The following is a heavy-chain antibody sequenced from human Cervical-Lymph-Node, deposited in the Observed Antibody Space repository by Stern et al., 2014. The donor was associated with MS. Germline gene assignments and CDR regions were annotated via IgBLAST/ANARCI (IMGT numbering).Heavy chain of an antibody. J-gene: IGHJ4*02. Sequence: QVQLQESGPGLVKPSQTLSLTCTVSGGSISSGSYYWSWIRQPAGKGLEWIGRIYTSGSTNYKPSLKSRATISVDTSKNQFSLKRSSVTAADTAVYYCARETRGPNSSSWSRGLYDYWGQGTLVTVSS. V-gene: IGHV4-61*02. D-gene: IGHD6-13*01. CDR1: GGSISSGSYY. CDR3: ARETRGPNSSSWSRGLYDY. CDR2: IYTSGST.